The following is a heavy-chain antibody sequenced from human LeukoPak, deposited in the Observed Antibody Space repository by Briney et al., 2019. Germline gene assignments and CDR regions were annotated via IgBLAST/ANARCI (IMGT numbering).Heavy chain of an antibody. CDR3: ARGGYVWGSYRTYYFDY. CDR2: IYTSGST. CDR1: GGSISSYY. D-gene: IGHD3-16*02. J-gene: IGHJ4*02. Sequence: SETLSLTCTVSGGSISSYYWSWIRQAAGKGLEWIGRIYTSGSTNYNPSLKSRVTMSVDTSKNQFPLKLSSVTAADTAVYYCARGGYVWGSYRTYYFDYWGQGTLVTVSS. V-gene: IGHV4-4*07.